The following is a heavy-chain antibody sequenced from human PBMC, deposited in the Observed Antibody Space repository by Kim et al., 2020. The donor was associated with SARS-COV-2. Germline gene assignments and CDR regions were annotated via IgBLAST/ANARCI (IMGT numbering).Heavy chain of an antibody. CDR3: GGHFRGTSVLFLGLYQIDY. J-gene: IGHJ4*02. V-gene: IGHV4-39*01. Sequence: SETLSLTCTVYGGSLSNSGYSWGWIRQPTGKGLEWIGSVYYTGSTYYNPYIKSRVTISVDTYKNHFSLKLNSVTAADTAMYYCGGHFRGTSVLFLGLYQIDYWGQGTLVTVSS. CDR1: GGSLSNSGYS. CDR2: VYYTGST. D-gene: IGHD2-8*02.